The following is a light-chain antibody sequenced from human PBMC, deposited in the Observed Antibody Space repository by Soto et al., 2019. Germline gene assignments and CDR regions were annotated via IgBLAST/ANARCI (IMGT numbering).Light chain of an antibody. CDR3: QQYNNWPQT. CDR2: GES. Sequence: EIVMTQSPATLSVSPGERATLSCTASQGVSSNLAWYQQKPCQAPRLLIYGESTRATGIPARFSGSGSGTEFTLTISSLQSEDFAVYYCQQYNNWPQTFGKGTKVEIK. CDR1: QGVSSN. J-gene: IGKJ1*01. V-gene: IGKV3-15*01.